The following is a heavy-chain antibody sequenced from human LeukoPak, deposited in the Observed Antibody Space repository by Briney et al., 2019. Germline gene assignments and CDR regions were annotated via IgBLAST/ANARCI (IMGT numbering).Heavy chain of an antibody. J-gene: IGHJ4*02. CDR3: ASADYYGNSGYSPLKY. V-gene: IGHV1-2*02. Sequence: ASVKVSCKTSGYTFTTYYMHWVRQAPGQGLEWMGWINPNSGGTNYAQKFQGRVTMTRDTSISTAYMELSSLRSHDTAVYYGASADYYGNSGYSPLKYWGQGTLVSVSS. CDR2: INPNSGGT. D-gene: IGHD3-22*01. CDR1: GYTFTTYY.